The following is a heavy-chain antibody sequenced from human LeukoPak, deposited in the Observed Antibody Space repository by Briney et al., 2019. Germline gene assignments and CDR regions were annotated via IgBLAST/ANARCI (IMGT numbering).Heavy chain of an antibody. Sequence: SETLSLTCSVSGGSISTSNYYWVWIRQSPEKGLECYSPSLQSRVTMSLDTSKSQFYLRLTSVTAADTVLYYCAKTKLDWLLFDFWGQGILVTVSS. D-gene: IGHD3-9*01. CDR3: AKTKLDWLLFDF. V-gene: IGHV4-39*07. CDR1: GGSISTSNYY. J-gene: IGHJ4*02.